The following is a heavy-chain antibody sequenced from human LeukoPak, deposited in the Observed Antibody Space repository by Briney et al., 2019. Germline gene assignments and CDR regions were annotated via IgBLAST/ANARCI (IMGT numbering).Heavy chain of an antibody. V-gene: IGHV4-30-4*01. CDR3: ARVSIAAAGRGY. CDR2: IYYSGST. Sequence: PSETLSLTCTVSGGSISSGDYYWSWIRQPPGKGLEWIGYIYYSGSTYYNPSLKSRVTISVDTSKNQFSLKLSSVTAADTAVYYCARVSIAAAGRGYWGQGTLVTVSS. CDR1: GGSISSGDYY. D-gene: IGHD6-13*01. J-gene: IGHJ4*02.